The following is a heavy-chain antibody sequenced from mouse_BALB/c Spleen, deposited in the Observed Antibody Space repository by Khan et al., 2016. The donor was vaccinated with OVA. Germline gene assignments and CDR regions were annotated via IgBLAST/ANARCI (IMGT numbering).Heavy chain of an antibody. CDR2: INTYTGEP. V-gene: IGHV9-3-1*01. CDR3: ESGGYWYFDV. CDR1: GYTFTNYG. J-gene: IGHJ1*01. Sequence: QIQLVQSGPELKKPGETVKISCKASGYTFTNYGMNWVKQTPGKGLKWMGWINTYTGEPTYADDFKGRFAYSLDTSASTAYLQINNLKDGDSGACFDESGGYWYFDVWGAGTTVTVSS. D-gene: IGHD1-1*02.